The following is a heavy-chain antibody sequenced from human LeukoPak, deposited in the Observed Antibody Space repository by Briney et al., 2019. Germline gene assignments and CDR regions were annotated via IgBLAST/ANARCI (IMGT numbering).Heavy chain of an antibody. D-gene: IGHD1-26*01. CDR3: ARDGGSYEDYYYGMDV. V-gene: IGHV4-59*01. CDR2: IYYSGGT. J-gene: IGHJ6*02. CDR1: GGSISSYY. Sequence: SETLSLTCTVSGGSISSYYWSWIRQPPGKGLEWIGYIYYSGGTNYNPSLKSRVTISVDTSKNQFSLKLSSVTAADTAVYCCARDGGSYEDYYYGMDVWGQGTTVTVSS.